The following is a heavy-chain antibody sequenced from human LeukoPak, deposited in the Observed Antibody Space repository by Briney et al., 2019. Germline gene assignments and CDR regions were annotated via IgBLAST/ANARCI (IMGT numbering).Heavy chain of an antibody. CDR2: IRSKAYGGTT. D-gene: IGHD3-10*01. CDR1: GFTFGDYA. Sequence: GGSLRLSCTASGFTFGDYAMSWVRQAPGKGLEWVGFIRSKAYGGTTEYAASVKGRFTISRDDSKSIAYLQMNSLKTEDTAVYYCTNMVRGVITFDYWGQGTLVTVSS. CDR3: TNMVRGVITFDY. J-gene: IGHJ4*02. V-gene: IGHV3-49*04.